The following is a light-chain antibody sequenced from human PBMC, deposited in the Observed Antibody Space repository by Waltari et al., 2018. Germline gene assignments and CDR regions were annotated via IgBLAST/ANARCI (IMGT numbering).Light chain of an antibody. CDR1: SSDVGGNDL. J-gene: IGLJ1*01. V-gene: IGLV2-14*03. CDR2: DFN. CDR3: SSYTPSSTSPYV. Sequence: QSALTQPASVSGSPGQSITLPCTGSSSDVGGNDLSSWYQHHPGKAPKLIIFDFNVRPSGVSSRFSGSKSGNTASLTISGLQAEDEADYYCSSYTPSSTSPYVFGTGTTVTVL.